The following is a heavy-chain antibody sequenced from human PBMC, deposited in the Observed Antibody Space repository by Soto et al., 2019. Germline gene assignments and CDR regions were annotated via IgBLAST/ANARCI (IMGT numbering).Heavy chain of an antibody. Sequence: SETLSLTCAAYGGSFSGPNWSWIRQPPGKGLEWIGEINHSGSTNYNPSLKSRVTISIDMSKNQYSLKVSSVTAADTAVYYCARGWGFGFDPWGQGILVTVSS. CDR1: GGSFSGPN. V-gene: IGHV4-34*01. CDR3: ARGWGFGFDP. D-gene: IGHD3-10*01. J-gene: IGHJ5*02. CDR2: INHSGST.